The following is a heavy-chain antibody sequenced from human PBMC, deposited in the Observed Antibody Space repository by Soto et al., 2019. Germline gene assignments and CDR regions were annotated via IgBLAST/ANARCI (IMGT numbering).Heavy chain of an antibody. CDR1: GFSLSNYV. CDR2: IGSSSGTM. D-gene: IGHD6-19*01. V-gene: IGHV3-48*01. CDR3: ASVPSSGWTYFFYY. Sequence: GGSLRLSCAASGFSLSNYVMNWVRQAPGKGLEWISSIGSSSGTMFHADSVKGRFTISTDSAKNSLYLQMNSLRADDTAIYYCASVPSSGWTYFFYYWGMGTLVPVSS. J-gene: IGHJ4*02.